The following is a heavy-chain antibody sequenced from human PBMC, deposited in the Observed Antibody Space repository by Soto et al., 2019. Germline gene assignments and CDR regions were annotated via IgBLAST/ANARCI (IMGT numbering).Heavy chain of an antibody. CDR2: IIPIFGTA. J-gene: IGHJ5*02. CDR3: SQSGAGGIRFDP. CDR1: GGTFSSYA. V-gene: IGHV1-69*12. D-gene: IGHD3-16*01. Sequence: QVQLVQSGAEVKKPGSSVKVSCKASGGTFSSYAISWVRQAPRQGLEWMGGIIPIFGTANYAQKFQGSVTITADESTSTAYMELSSLRSEDTAVYYCSQSGAGGIRFDPWGQGTLVTVSS.